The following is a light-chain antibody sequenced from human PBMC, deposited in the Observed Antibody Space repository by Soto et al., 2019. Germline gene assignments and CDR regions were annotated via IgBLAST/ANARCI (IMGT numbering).Light chain of an antibody. CDR2: GSS. CDR1: QSVSSSY. V-gene: IGKV3-20*01. CDR3: QQYGRSPGYT. J-gene: IGKJ2*01. Sequence: EIVLTQSPGTLSLSPGERATLSCRASQSVSSSYLTWYQQKPGQAPRVLVYGSSRRATGIPDRFSGSGSGKDFNLTISRLEPEDFAVYYCQQYGRSPGYTFGQGTKLAIK.